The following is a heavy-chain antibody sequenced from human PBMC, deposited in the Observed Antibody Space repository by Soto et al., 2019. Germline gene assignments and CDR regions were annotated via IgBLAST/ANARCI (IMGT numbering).Heavy chain of an antibody. CDR1: GFTFCDYA. J-gene: IGHJ4*02. Sequence: GGSLRLSCTASGFTFCDYAMSWVRQAPGKGREWVGFTRSKAYGGTTEYAASVKGRFTISRDDSKSIAYLQMNSLKTEDTAVYYCTRDENDYIWGSYRTFDYWGQGTLVTVSS. CDR3: TRDENDYIWGSYRTFDY. D-gene: IGHD3-16*02. V-gene: IGHV3-49*04. CDR2: TRSKAYGGTT.